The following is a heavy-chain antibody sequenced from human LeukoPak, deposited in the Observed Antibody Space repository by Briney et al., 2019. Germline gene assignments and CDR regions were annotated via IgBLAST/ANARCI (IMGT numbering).Heavy chain of an antibody. Sequence: GGSLRLSCAASGFSFSSYWMNWVRQAPGKGLEWVANIKQDGSEKYYVDSVKGRFTISRDNAKNSLYLQMNSPRAEDTAVYYCASGGYSFFYWGQGTLVTVSS. V-gene: IGHV3-7*03. J-gene: IGHJ4*02. CDR1: GFSFSSYW. D-gene: IGHD5-18*01. CDR3: ASGGYSFFY. CDR2: IKQDGSEK.